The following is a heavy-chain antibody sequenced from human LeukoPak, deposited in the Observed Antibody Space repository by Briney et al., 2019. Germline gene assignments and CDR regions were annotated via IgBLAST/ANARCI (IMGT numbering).Heavy chain of an antibody. Sequence: GGSPRLSCAASGFTFSSYSMNWVRQAPGKGLEWVSSISSSSSYIYYADSVKGRFTISRDNAKNSLYLQMNSLRAEDTAVYYCARGKYSSSWYKILDAFDIWGQGTMVTVSS. CDR3: ARGKYSSSWYKILDAFDI. D-gene: IGHD6-13*01. CDR1: GFTFSSYS. CDR2: ISSSSSYI. J-gene: IGHJ3*02. V-gene: IGHV3-21*01.